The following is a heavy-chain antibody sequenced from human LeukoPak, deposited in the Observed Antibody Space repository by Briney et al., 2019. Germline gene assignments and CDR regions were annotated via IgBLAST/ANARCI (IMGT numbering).Heavy chain of an antibody. D-gene: IGHD6-19*01. CDR3: VKDSYHSSGWYSDYGMDV. J-gene: IGHJ6*02. Sequence: GGSLRLSCAASGFTFSSYGMHWVRQAPGKGLEWVAVIWYDGSNKYYADSVKGRFTISRDNSKNTLYLQMSSLRAEDTAVYYCVKDSYHSSGWYSDYGMDVWGQGTTVTVSS. CDR1: GFTFSSYG. V-gene: IGHV3-30*02. CDR2: IWYDGSNK.